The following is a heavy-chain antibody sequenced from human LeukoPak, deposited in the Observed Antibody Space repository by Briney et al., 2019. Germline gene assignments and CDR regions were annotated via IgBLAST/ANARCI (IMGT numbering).Heavy chain of an antibody. D-gene: IGHD4/OR15-4a*01. Sequence: SETLSLTCTVSGGSISSYYWSWIRQPPGKGLEWIGYIYYSGSTNYNPSLKSRVTISVDTSKNQFSLKLSSVTAADTAVYYCARAGASWDYWGQGTLVTVSS. CDR1: GGSISSYY. CDR3: ARAGASWDY. V-gene: IGHV4-59*01. CDR2: IYYSGST. J-gene: IGHJ4*02.